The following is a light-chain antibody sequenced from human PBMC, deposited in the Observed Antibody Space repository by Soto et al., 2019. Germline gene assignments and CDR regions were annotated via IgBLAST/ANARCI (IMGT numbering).Light chain of an antibody. CDR2: GAS. J-gene: IGKJ4*01. CDR1: QSVRSN. CDR3: HQYNSWPLT. V-gene: IGKV3-15*01. Sequence: EIRMTQSPATLSVSPGDRVTLSCRASQSVRSNSAWYQQKPGQVPRLLFYGASTRATGVPARFSGSGYETEFTLTISSLQSEDFAVYYCHQYNSWPLTFGGGTKVDI.